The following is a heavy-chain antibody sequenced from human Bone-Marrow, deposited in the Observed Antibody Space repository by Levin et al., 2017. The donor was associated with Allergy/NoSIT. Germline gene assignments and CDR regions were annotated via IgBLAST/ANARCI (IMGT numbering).Heavy chain of an antibody. Sequence: ASVKVSCAASGFTFTTFNMNWVRQAPGRGLEWVSSIGTSLSYIYYADSVKGRFTISRDNARNSLYLQMNSLRAEDTAVYYCARDGDYYGSRSYRDGMDVWGQGTTVTVSS. CDR3: ARDGDYYGSRSYRDGMDV. J-gene: IGHJ6*02. V-gene: IGHV3-21*01. CDR2: IGTSLSYI. CDR1: GFTFTTFN. D-gene: IGHD3-10*01.